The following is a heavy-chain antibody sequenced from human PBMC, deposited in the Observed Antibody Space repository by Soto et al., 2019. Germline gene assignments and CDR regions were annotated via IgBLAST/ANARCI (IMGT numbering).Heavy chain of an antibody. CDR2: ISGSGGST. V-gene: IGHV3-23*01. CDR3: AKYVDTAMGGFEYYYYYYGMDV. J-gene: IGHJ6*02. CDR1: GFTFSSYA. Sequence: VGSLRLSCAASGFTFSSYAMSWVRQAPGKGLEWVSAISGSGGSTYYADSVKGRFTISRDNSKNTLYLQMNSLRAEDTAVYYCAKYVDTAMGGFEYYYYYYGMDVWGQGTTVTVSS. D-gene: IGHD5-18*01.